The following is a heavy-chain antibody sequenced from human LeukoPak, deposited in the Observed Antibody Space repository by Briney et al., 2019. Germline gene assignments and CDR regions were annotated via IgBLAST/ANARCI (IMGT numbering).Heavy chain of an antibody. Sequence: ASVKVSCKASGYTFTSYYMHWVRQAPGQGLEWMGIINPSGGSTSYAQKLQGRVTMTTDTSTSTAYMELRSLRSDDTAVYYCARDLPYYYDSSGYYPRLDYWGQGTLVTVSS. CDR3: ARDLPYYYDSSGYYPRLDY. J-gene: IGHJ4*02. D-gene: IGHD3-22*01. CDR1: GYTFTSYY. V-gene: IGHV1-46*01. CDR2: INPSGGST.